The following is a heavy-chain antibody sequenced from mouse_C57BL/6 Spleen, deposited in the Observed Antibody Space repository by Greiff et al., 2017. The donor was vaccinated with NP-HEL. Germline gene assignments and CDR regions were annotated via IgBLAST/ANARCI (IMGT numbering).Heavy chain of an antibody. J-gene: IGHJ4*01. D-gene: IGHD2-13*01. Sequence: EVKLMESGGGLVKPGGSLKLSCAASGFTFSDYGMHWVRQAPEKGLEWVAYISSGSSTIYYADTVKGRFTISRDNAKNTLFLQMTSLRSEDTAMYYCARPGGLHAMDYWGQGTSVTVSS. CDR1: GFTFSDYG. V-gene: IGHV5-17*01. CDR2: ISSGSSTI. CDR3: ARPGGLHAMDY.